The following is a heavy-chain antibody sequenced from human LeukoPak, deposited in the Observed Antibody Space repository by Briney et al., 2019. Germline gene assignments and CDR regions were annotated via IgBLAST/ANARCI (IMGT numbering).Heavy chain of an antibody. CDR3: VRQPPGVYDTTQNWFDP. CDR2: IAPSDSYT. D-gene: IGHD3-22*01. CDR1: GYSFPSYW. J-gene: IGHJ5*02. V-gene: IGHV5-10-1*01. Sequence: GESLKISCKVSGYSFPSYWTTWVRQVPGKGLEWMGRIAPSDSYTNYNPSFEGHVTMSVEKSITTVYLQWSSLKASDTAMYYCVRQPPGVYDTTQNWFDPWGQGTLVTVSS.